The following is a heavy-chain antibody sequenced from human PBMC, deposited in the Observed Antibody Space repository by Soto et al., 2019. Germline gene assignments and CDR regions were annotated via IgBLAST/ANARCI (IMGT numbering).Heavy chain of an antibody. V-gene: IGHV3-33*01. Sequence: GGSLRLSCAASGFTFSSYGMHWVRQAPGKGLEWVAVIWYDGSNKYYADSVKGRFTISRDNSKNTLYLQMNSLRAEDTAVYYCARDPPDTTYYDILTGYYTDNWFDPWGQGTLVTVSS. CDR2: IWYDGSNK. D-gene: IGHD3-9*01. CDR3: ARDPPDTTYYDILTGYYTDNWFDP. J-gene: IGHJ5*02. CDR1: GFTFSSYG.